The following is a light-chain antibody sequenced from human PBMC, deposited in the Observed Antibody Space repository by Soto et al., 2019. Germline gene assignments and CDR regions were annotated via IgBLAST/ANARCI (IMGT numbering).Light chain of an antibody. CDR3: QQYSTYPRT. CDR1: QSISSW. Sequence: DIQMTQSPSTLSASVGDRVTITCRASQSISSWLAWYQQKPGKAPKLLIYDASDLEVGVPSRFRGSGSGPEFTLTISSLQPDDFATYFCQQYSTYPRTFGQGTKVEIK. J-gene: IGKJ1*01. CDR2: DAS. V-gene: IGKV1-5*01.